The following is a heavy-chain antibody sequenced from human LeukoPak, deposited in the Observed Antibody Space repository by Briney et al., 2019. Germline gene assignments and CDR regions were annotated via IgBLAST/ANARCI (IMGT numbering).Heavy chain of an antibody. J-gene: IGHJ4*02. CDR1: GFTVSSNY. Sequence: GGSLRLSCAASGFTVSSNYMSWVRQAPGKGLEWVSYISSSGSTIYYADSVKGRFTISRDNAKNSLYLQMNSLRAEDTAVYYCELDSSGYYTSWGQGTLVTVSS. CDR3: ELDSSGYYTS. D-gene: IGHD3-22*01. V-gene: IGHV3-11*01. CDR2: ISSSGSTI.